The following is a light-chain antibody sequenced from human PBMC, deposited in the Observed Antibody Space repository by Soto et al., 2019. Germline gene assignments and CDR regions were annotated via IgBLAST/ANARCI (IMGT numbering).Light chain of an antibody. J-gene: IGKJ1*01. CDR3: QQYNNWPPWK. CDR2: GAS. V-gene: IGKV3-15*01. CDR1: QGVSSN. Sequence: DIVMTQSPATLSVSPGERATLSCSASQGVSSNLAWYQQKPGQAPRLLIYGASTRATGIPARFSGSGSGTEFTLTISSLQSEDFAVYYCQQYNNWPPWKFGQGTKVDIK.